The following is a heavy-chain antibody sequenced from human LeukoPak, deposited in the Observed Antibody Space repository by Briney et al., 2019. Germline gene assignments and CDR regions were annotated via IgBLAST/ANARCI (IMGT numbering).Heavy chain of an antibody. CDR1: GFAFSSYA. CDR3: AKVRYFDWLSPFNWFDP. V-gene: IGHV3-23*01. Sequence: GGSLTLSCAAPGFAFSSYAMSWVRQAPGKGLEWVSAISGSGGRTYYADSVKGRFTISRDNSKNTLYLQMNSLRAEDTAVYYCAKVRYFDWLSPFNWFDPWGQGTLVTVSS. D-gene: IGHD3-9*01. CDR2: ISGSGGRT. J-gene: IGHJ5*02.